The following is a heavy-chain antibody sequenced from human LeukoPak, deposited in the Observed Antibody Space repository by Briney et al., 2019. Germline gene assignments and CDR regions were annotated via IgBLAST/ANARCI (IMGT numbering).Heavy chain of an antibody. CDR1: GFAFSRYA. D-gene: IGHD3-22*01. J-gene: IGHJ4*02. V-gene: IGHV3-23*01. CDR3: AIGDAYNYDSSDYPLDY. CDR2: IGGGTGST. Sequence: GGSLRLSCASSGFAFSRYAMTWVRQAPGKGLQWVSAIGGGTGSTYYADSVKGRFTISRDNSKNTLYLQMNSLRAEDTAVYYCAIGDAYNYDSSDYPLDYWGQGTLVTVSS.